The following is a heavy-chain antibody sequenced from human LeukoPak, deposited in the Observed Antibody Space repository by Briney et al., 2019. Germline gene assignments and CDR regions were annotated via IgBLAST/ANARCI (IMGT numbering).Heavy chain of an antibody. Sequence: SETLSLTCTVSGGSISSGDYYWSWIRQPPGKGLEWIGYIYYSGSTNYNPSLKSRVTISVDTSKNQFSLKLSSVTAADTAVYYCAREGIGGPAWFDPWGQGTLVTVSS. CDR3: AREGIGGPAWFDP. D-gene: IGHD3-3*01. CDR1: GGSISSGDYY. J-gene: IGHJ5*02. V-gene: IGHV4-61*08. CDR2: IYYSGST.